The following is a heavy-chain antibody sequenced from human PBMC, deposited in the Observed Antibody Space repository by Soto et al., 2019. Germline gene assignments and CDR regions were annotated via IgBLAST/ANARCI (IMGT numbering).Heavy chain of an antibody. CDR3: GRSVGLSYGMDV. CDR1: GYTFTSYG. CDR2: ISAYNGNT. J-gene: IGHJ6*02. D-gene: IGHD1-26*01. V-gene: IGHV1-18*01. Sequence: QVQLVQSGAEVKKPGASVKVSCKASGYTFTSYGISWVRQAPGQGLEWMGWISAYNGNTNYAQKLQGRVTMTTDTSTSTADTELRSLRSDDTAVYHCGRSVGLSYGMDVWGQGTKVTVSS.